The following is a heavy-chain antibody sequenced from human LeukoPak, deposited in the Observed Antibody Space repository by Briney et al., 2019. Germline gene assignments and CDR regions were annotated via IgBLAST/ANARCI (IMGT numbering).Heavy chain of an antibody. Sequence: GGSLRLSCAASGFTFSSCGMHWVRQAPGKGLEWVAVITYDGDTRYFEDSVKGRFTISRDTSKSTLYLQMNSLGAEDTAVYYCMKEQGSGSYRTADYWGQGTLVTVSS. J-gene: IGHJ4*02. CDR1: GFTFSSCG. V-gene: IGHV3-30*18. CDR3: MKEQGSGSYRTADY. CDR2: ITYDGDTR. D-gene: IGHD3-10*01.